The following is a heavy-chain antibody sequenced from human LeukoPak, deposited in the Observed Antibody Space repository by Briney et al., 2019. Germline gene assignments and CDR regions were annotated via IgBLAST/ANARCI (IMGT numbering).Heavy chain of an antibody. CDR2: ITDSGVTT. J-gene: IGHJ4*02. D-gene: IGHD1-26*01. CDR3: AKLWRGSYPRYFDY. Sequence: PGGSLRLSCAASGFTFSSYAMSWVRQAPGKGLEWVSVITDSGVTTFYADSVKGRFTISRDNSKSTLYLQMNSLSAEDSAIYYCAKLWRGSYPRYFDYWGQGALVTVSS. CDR1: GFTFSSYA. V-gene: IGHV3-23*01.